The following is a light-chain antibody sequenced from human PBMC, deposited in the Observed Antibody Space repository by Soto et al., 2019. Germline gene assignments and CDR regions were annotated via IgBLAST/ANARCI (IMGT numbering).Light chain of an antibody. Sequence: QSVLTQPPSVSGAPGQRVTISCTGSSSNIGTGYDVHWYQQLPGTAPKLLIYGNSNRPSGVPDRFSGSKSGTSASLAITGLQAEDEADCYYQSFDSSRFYVFGTGTRSP. CDR1: SSNIGTGYD. CDR2: GNS. V-gene: IGLV1-40*01. J-gene: IGLJ1*01. CDR3: QSFDSSRFYV.